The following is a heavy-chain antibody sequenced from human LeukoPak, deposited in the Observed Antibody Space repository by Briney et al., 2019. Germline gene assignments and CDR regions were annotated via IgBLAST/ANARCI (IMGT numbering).Heavy chain of an antibody. V-gene: IGHV4-39*07. CDR3: ARVWFGELFQDNWFDP. CDR2: IYYSGST. CDR1: GVSISSSNSY. Sequence: SETLSLTCTVSGVSISSSNSYWGWIRQPPGKGLEWIGSIYYSGSTYYNPSLKSRVTISVDASKNQFSLKLSSVTAADTAVYYCARVWFGELFQDNWFDPWGQGTLVTVSS. D-gene: IGHD3-10*01. J-gene: IGHJ5*02.